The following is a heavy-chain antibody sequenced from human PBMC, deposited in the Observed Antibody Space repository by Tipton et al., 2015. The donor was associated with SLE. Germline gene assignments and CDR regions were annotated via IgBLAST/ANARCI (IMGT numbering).Heavy chain of an antibody. D-gene: IGHD2-2*01. CDR1: GGSISSSSYY. Sequence: TLSLTCTVSGGSISSSSYYWGWIRQPPGKGLEWIGSIYYSGSTYYNPSLKSRVTISVDTSKNQFSLKLSSVTAADTAVYYCARDPGSTHAFDIWGQGTMVTVSS. J-gene: IGHJ3*02. V-gene: IGHV4-39*02. CDR2: IYYSGST. CDR3: ARDPGSTHAFDI.